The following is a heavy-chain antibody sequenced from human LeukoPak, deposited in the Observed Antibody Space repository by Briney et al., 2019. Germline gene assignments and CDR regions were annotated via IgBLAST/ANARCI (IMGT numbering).Heavy chain of an antibody. V-gene: IGHV3-53*01. D-gene: IGHD5-18*01. CDR2: IYSGGST. J-gene: IGHJ4*02. CDR3: ARGYSYGDGGTVNFDY. Sequence: GGSLRLSCAASGFTVSSNYMSWVRQAPGKGLEWVSVIYSGGSTYYADSVKGRFTISRDNSKNTLYLQMNSLRAEDTAVYYCARGYSYGDGGTVNFDYWGQGTLVTVSS. CDR1: GFTVSSNY.